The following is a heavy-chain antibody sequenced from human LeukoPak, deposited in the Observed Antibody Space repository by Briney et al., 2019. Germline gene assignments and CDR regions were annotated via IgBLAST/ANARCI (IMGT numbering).Heavy chain of an antibody. J-gene: IGHJ4*02. CDR3: ARARPTDNYDYVWGSSMCYFDY. V-gene: IGHV4-39*07. CDR2: IYYSGST. CDR1: GVSLTNNSDY. Sequence: SETLSLPCPVSGVSLTNNSDYSGCIRQPPGKGLGWIGRIYYSGSTCYNPSLKSRVAISVDTSKNQFSLKLNSVTAADTAVYYCARARPTDNYDYVWGSSMCYFDYRGQGTLVTVSS. D-gene: IGHD3-16*01.